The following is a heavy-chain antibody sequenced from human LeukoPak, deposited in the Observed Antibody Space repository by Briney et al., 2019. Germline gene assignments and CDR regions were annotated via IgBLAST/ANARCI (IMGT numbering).Heavy chain of an antibody. CDR2: IYHSGST. CDR1: GGSISSGSYY. D-gene: IGHD3-10*01. Sequence: SQTLSLTCTVSGGSISSGSYYWSWIRQPAGKGLEWIGSIYHSGSTYYNPSLKSRVTISVDTSKNQFSLKLSSVTAADTAVYYCATMGVLGKYGSGSYYSRNWFDPWGQGTLVTVSS. CDR3: ATMGVLGKYGSGSYYSRNWFDP. V-gene: IGHV4-61*02. J-gene: IGHJ5*02.